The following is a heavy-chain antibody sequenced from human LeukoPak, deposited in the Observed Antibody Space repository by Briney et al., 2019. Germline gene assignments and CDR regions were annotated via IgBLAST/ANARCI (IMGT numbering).Heavy chain of an antibody. J-gene: IGHJ5*02. D-gene: IGHD6-6*01. V-gene: IGHV4-59*12. CDR1: GGSISSYY. CDR2: IYYSGST. Sequence: SETLSLTCTVSGGSISSYYWSWIRQPPGKGLEWIGYIYYSGSTNYNPSLKSRVTISVDTSKNQFSLKLSSVTAADTAVYYCARWHSSSSSFDPWGQGTLVTVSS. CDR3: ARWHSSSSSFDP.